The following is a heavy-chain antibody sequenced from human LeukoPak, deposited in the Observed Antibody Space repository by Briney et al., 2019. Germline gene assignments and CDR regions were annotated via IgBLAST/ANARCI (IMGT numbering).Heavy chain of an antibody. J-gene: IGHJ4*02. CDR3: ARAARGSGWYYFDY. CDR1: GDSISSSNYY. Sequence: PSETLSLTCTVSGDSISSSNYYWGWIRQPPGKGLEWIGSIYYSGSTYYNPSLESRVTISVDTSKNQFSLKLSSVTAADTAVYYCARAARGSGWYYFDYWGQGTLVTVSS. CDR2: IYYSGST. V-gene: IGHV4-39*07. D-gene: IGHD6-19*01.